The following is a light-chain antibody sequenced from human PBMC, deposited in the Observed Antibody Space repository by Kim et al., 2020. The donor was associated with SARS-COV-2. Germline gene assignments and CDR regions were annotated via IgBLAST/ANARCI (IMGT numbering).Light chain of an antibody. V-gene: IGLV2-23*02. J-gene: IGLJ7*01. CDR3: CSYAGSRNV. CDR2: EVT. Sequence: PGQSVTISSTGTSSDVGNYNLVSWYQQHPGKAPKLMIYEVTKRPSGVSNRFSGSKSGNTASLTISGLQAEDEADYYCCSYAGSRNVFGGGTQLTVL. CDR1: SSDVGNYNL.